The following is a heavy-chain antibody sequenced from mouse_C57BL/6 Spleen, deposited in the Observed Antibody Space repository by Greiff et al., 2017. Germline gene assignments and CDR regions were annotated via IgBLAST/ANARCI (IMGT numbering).Heavy chain of an antibody. CDR1: GFTFSSYG. J-gene: IGHJ2*01. CDR2: ISSGGSYT. V-gene: IGHV5-6*01. D-gene: IGHD4-1*01. Sequence: EVQRVESGGDLVKPGGSLKLSCAASGFTFSSYGMSWVRQTPDKRLEWVATISSGGSYTYYPDSVKGRFTISRDNAKNTLYLQMSSLKSEDTAMYYCAREGTGTLYYFDYWGQGTTLTVSS. CDR3: AREGTGTLYYFDY.